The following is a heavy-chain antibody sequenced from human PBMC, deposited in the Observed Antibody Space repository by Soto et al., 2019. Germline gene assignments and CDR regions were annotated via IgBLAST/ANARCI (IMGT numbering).Heavy chain of an antibody. CDR3: ARDRQNDFWSGYPDYRMDV. D-gene: IGHD3-3*01. V-gene: IGHV3-30*03. CDR2: ISYDGSNK. CDR1: GFTFSSYG. J-gene: IGHJ6*02. Sequence: GGSLRLSCAASGFTFSSYGMHWVRQAPGKGLEWVAVISYDGSNKYYADSVKGRFTISRDNSKNTLYLQMNSLRAEDTAVYYCARDRQNDFWSGYPDYRMDVWGQGTTVTVSS.